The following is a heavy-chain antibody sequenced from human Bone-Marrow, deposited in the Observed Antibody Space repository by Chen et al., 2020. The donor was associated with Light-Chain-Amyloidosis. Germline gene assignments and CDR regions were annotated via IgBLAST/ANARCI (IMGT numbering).Heavy chain of an antibody. CDR3: ARRRDGYNFDY. V-gene: IGHV5-51*01. Sequence: EVQLEQSGPEVKKPGESLKISCTGSGYTFPNYWIGWVRQMPGKGLECMGVIYPDDSDARYSPSFEGQVTISADKSITTAYLQWRSLKASDTAMYYCARRRDGYNFDYWGQGTLVTVSS. CDR1: GYTFPNYW. CDR2: IYPDDSDA. J-gene: IGHJ4*02. D-gene: IGHD5-12*01.